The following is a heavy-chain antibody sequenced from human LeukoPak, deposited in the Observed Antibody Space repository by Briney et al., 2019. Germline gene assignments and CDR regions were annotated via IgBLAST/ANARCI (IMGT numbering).Heavy chain of an antibody. CDR3: ARVQWLFRRKPFDY. Sequence: SETLSLTCAVYGGSFSGYYWSWIRQPPGMGLEWIGEINHSGSTNYNPSLKSRVTISVDTSKNQFSLKLSSVTAADTAVYYCARVQWLFRRKPFDYWGQGTLVTVSS. CDR2: INHSGST. V-gene: IGHV4-34*01. CDR1: GGSFSGYY. D-gene: IGHD6-19*01. J-gene: IGHJ4*02.